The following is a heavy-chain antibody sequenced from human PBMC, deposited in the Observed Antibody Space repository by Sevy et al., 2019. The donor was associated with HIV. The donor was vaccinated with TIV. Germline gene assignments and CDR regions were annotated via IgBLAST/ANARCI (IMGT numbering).Heavy chain of an antibody. V-gene: IGHV4-59*01. Sequence: SETLSLTCTVPGGSISSYYWSWIRQPPGKGLEWIGYIYYSGSTNYNPSLKSRVTISVDTSKNQFSLKLSSVTAADTAVYYCARRWMANDYWGQGTLVTVSS. CDR3: ARRWMANDY. CDR2: IYYSGST. J-gene: IGHJ4*02. D-gene: IGHD5-12*01. CDR1: GGSISSYY.